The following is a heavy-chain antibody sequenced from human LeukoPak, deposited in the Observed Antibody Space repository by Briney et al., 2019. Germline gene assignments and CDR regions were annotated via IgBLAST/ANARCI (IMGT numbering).Heavy chain of an antibody. CDR1: GFTFSSYW. J-gene: IGHJ4*02. D-gene: IGHD3-9*01. CDR2: IKSKTDGGTT. V-gene: IGHV3-15*01. Sequence: PGGSLRLSCAASGFTFSSYWMSWVRQAPGKGLEWVGRIKSKTDGGTTDYAAPVKGRFTISRDDSKNTLYLQMNSLKTEDTAVYYCTTDRLRYFDWLLYYFDYWGQGTLVTVSS. CDR3: TTDRLRYFDWLLYYFDY.